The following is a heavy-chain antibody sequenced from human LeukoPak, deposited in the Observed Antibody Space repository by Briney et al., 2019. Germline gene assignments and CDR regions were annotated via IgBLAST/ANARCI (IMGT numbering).Heavy chain of an antibody. CDR3: ATITSMRVVLIS. D-gene: IGHD3-22*01. V-gene: IGHV3-23*01. Sequence: GGSLRLSCAASGCTFSSFDMTWVRQAPGKGLEWVSTISVSATNTYYADSVKGRFTISRDNSKNTLYLQMNSLRADDTAVYYCATITSMRVVLISWGQGTLVTVSS. J-gene: IGHJ1*01. CDR2: ISVSATNT. CDR1: GCTFSSFD.